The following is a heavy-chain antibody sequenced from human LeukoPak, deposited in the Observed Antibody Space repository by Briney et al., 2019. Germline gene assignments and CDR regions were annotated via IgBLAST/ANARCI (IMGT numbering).Heavy chain of an antibody. CDR3: ARISPLGGWYSDY. D-gene: IGHD6-19*01. J-gene: IGHJ4*02. CDR2: INPNSGGT. V-gene: IGHV1-2*02. Sequence: ASVKVSCKASGYTFTSYYMHWVRQAPGQGLEWMGWINPNSGGTNYAQKFQGRVTMTRDTSISTAYMELSRLRSDDTAVYYCARISPLGGWYSDYWGQGTLVTVSS. CDR1: GYTFTSYY.